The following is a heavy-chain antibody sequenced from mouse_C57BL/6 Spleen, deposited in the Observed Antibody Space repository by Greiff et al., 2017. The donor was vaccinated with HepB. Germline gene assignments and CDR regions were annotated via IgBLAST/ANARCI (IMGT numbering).Heavy chain of an antibody. J-gene: IGHJ3*01. CDR1: GFSLTSYG. CDR3: ARAYYSNYEWFAY. CDR2: IWSGGST. D-gene: IGHD2-5*01. V-gene: IGHV2-2*01. Sequence: QVQLKESGPGLVQPSQSLSITCTVSGFSLTSYGVHWVRQSPGKGLEWLGVIWSGGSTDYNAAFISRLSISKDNSKSQVFFKMNSLQADDTAIYYCARAYYSNYEWFAYWGQGTLVTVSA.